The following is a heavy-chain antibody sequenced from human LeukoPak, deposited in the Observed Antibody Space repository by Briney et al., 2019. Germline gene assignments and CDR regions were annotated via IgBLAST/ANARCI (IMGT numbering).Heavy chain of an antibody. CDR2: ITGSGATT. Sequence: GGSLRLSCAASGFTFSSHAMSWVRDAPGRGLEWVSVITGSGATTYYADSVKGRFTISRDNSKNTLHLQMNSLRSEDTAVYYCAREPKNCGGDCYVLLDSWGQGTLVTVSS. V-gene: IGHV3-23*01. CDR1: GFTFSSHA. J-gene: IGHJ4*02. D-gene: IGHD2-21*02. CDR3: AREPKNCGGDCYVLLDS.